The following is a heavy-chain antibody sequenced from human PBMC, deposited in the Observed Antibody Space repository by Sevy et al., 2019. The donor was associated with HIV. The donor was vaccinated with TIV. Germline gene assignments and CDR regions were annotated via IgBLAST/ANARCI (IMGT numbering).Heavy chain of an antibody. D-gene: IGHD3-3*01. Sequence: RGSLRLSCAASGFIFSSYVMNWVRQAPGKGLEWVSGISGSGGYTYYADSVKGRFTISRDNSNKILYLEMNTLRVEDTAVYYCAGGSWSGFDYWGQGTLVTVSS. CDR2: ISGSGGYT. CDR3: AGGSWSGFDY. CDR1: GFIFSSYV. V-gene: IGHV3-23*01. J-gene: IGHJ4*02.